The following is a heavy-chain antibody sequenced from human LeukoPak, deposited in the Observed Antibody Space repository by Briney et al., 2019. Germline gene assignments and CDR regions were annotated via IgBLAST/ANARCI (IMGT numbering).Heavy chain of an antibody. Sequence: KPGESLKISCKGSGYSFTSYWSGWVRQMPGKGLEWMGIIYPGDSDTRYSPSFQGQVTISADKSISTAYLQWSSLKASDTAMYYCARQPHYYDSSGYYLFDYWGQGTLVTVSP. D-gene: IGHD3-22*01. CDR1: GYSFTSYW. CDR2: IYPGDSDT. V-gene: IGHV5-51*01. CDR3: ARQPHYYDSSGYYLFDY. J-gene: IGHJ4*02.